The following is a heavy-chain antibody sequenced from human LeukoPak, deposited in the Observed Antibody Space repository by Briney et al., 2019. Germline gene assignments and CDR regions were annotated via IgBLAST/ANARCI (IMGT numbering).Heavy chain of an antibody. Sequence: ASVKVSCKVSGYTLTELSMHWVRQAPGKGLEWMGGFDPEDGETIYAQEFQGRVTMTEDTSTDTPYMELSSLRSQDTAVYYCATANSYGSGSYHLDYWGQGTLVTVSS. D-gene: IGHD3-10*01. CDR2: FDPEDGET. J-gene: IGHJ4*02. CDR3: ATANSYGSGSYHLDY. V-gene: IGHV1-24*01. CDR1: GYTLTELS.